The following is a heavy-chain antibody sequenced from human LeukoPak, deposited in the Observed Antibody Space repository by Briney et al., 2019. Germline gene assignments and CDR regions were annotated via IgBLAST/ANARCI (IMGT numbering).Heavy chain of an antibody. CDR1: GGSISSYY. CDR3: ARVRRGDIVVVPVAIRGDAFDI. Sequence: SETLSLTCTVSGGSISSYYWSWIRQPAGKGLEWIGRIYTSGSTNYNPSLKSRVTMSVDTSKNQFPLKLSSVTAADTAVYYCARVRRGDIVVVPVAIRGDAFDIWGQGTMVTVSS. D-gene: IGHD2-2*01. V-gene: IGHV4-4*07. CDR2: IYTSGST. J-gene: IGHJ3*02.